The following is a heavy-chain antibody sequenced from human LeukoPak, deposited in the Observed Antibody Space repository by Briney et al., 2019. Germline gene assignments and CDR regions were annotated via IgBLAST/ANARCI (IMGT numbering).Heavy chain of an antibody. CDR2: IYSDGST. D-gene: IGHD3-10*01. J-gene: IGHJ5*02. CDR1: GFTFGDYA. V-gene: IGHV3-53*01. CDR3: ARLWFGEPSP. Sequence: GRSLRLSCTASGFTFGDYAVSWVRQAPGKGLEWVSVIYSDGSTYYADSVKGRFTTSRDNSKNTLYLQMNSLRAEDTAVYYCARLWFGEPSPWGQGTLVTVSS.